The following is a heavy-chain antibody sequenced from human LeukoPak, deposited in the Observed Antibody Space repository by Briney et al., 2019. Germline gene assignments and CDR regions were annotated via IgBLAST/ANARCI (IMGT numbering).Heavy chain of an antibody. J-gene: IGHJ6*03. V-gene: IGHV1-69*02. D-gene: IGHD2-2*01. CDR3: ARSIVVVPDYYYYYMDV. Sequence: ASGKVSCKASGGTFISYTISWVRQAPGQGREWMGRIIPILGIANYAQKFQGRGTITADKYTRKDYMELSRQRDKDTAVYYCARSIVVVPDYYYYYMDVWGNGATVTVSS. CDR1: GGTFISYT. CDR2: IIPILGIA.